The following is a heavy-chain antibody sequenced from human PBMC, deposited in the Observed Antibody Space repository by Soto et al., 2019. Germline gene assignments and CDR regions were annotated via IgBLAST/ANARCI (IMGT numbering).Heavy chain of an antibody. Sequence: ALRLSCAASGFTFDDYAMHWVRQVPGKGLEWVSGINWNSGSIGYGDSVKGRFAISRDNAKNSLHLQMNSLSAEDTAFYYCVKDESINWYSGHFRHWGQGTLVTVSS. D-gene: IGHD6-13*01. V-gene: IGHV3-9*01. J-gene: IGHJ1*01. CDR2: INWNSGSI. CDR3: VKDESINWYSGHFRH. CDR1: GFTFDDYA.